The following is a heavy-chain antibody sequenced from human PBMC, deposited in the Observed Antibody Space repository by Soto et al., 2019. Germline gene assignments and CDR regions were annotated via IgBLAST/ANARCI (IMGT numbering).Heavy chain of an antibody. Sequence: QVQLVQSGAEVKKPGSSVKVSCKASGGTFSSYTISWVRQAPGQGLEWMGRIIPILGIANYAQKFQGRVTITADKSTSTAYMGLSSLRSEDTAVYYCAREPGAYCGGDCYPFDYWGQGTLVTVSS. D-gene: IGHD2-21*02. CDR1: GGTFSSYT. J-gene: IGHJ4*02. V-gene: IGHV1-69*08. CDR3: AREPGAYCGGDCYPFDY. CDR2: IIPILGIA.